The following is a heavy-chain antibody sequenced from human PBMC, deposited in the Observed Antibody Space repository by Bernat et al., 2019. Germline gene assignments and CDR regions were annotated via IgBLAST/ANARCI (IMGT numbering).Heavy chain of an antibody. J-gene: IGHJ4*02. CDR1: GFTFSSYW. CDR3: ASTSQRGFDY. CDR2: IKEDGSDK. Sequence: EVQLVESGGDLVQPGGSLRLSCAASGFTFSSYWMNWVRQAPGKGLEWVANIKEDGSDKYYADSVKGRFTISRDNSKNTLYLQMNSLRAEDTAVYYCASTSQRGFDYWGQGTLVTVSS. V-gene: IGHV3-7*01.